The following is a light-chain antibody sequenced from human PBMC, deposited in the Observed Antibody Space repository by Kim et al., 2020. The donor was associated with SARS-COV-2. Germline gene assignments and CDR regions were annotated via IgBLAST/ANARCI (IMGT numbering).Light chain of an antibody. J-gene: IGLJ1*01. CDR3: TSYTSSSTFV. Sequence: QSALTQPASVSGSPGQSITISCTGTSSDVGGFNYVSWYQHHPGKAPKLIVFDVTERPSGISNRFSGSKSGNTASLTISGLQADDESGYYCTSYTSSSTFVFGTGTKVTVL. CDR2: DVT. V-gene: IGLV2-14*03. CDR1: SSDVGGFNY.